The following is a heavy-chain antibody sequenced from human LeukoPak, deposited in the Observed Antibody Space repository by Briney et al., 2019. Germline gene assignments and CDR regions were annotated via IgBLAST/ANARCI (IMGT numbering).Heavy chain of an antibody. CDR3: ARASGGYFFDY. CDR2: IYTSEST. V-gene: IGHV4-4*07. CDR1: GGSISGYY. J-gene: IGHJ4*02. D-gene: IGHD3-22*01. Sequence: PSETLSLTCTVSGGSISGYYWSWIRQPAGKGLEWIGRIYTSESTNYNPSLKSRVTMSIDTSKNQFSLTLSSVTAADTAVFYCARASGGYFFDYWGQGTLVTVSS.